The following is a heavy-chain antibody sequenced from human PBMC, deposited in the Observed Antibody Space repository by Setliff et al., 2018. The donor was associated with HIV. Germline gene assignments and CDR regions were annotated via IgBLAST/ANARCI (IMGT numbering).Heavy chain of an antibody. V-gene: IGHV1-69*05. Sequence: ASVKVSCKASGGTFSSYGISWVRQAPGQGLEWMGGIIPIFGTANYAQKFQGRVTITRDTSASTAYMELSSLRSEDTAVYYCAKTIAAAATLPFDFWGQGTLVTVS. D-gene: IGHD6-13*01. CDR3: AKTIAAAATLPFDF. J-gene: IGHJ4*02. CDR2: IIPIFGTA. CDR1: GGTFSSYG.